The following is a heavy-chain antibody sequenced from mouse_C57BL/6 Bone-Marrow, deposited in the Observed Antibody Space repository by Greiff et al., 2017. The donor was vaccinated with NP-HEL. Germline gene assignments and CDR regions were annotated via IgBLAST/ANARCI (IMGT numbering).Heavy chain of an antibody. CDR3: ARKSGFYDYDEGDAMDY. CDR1: GFSLTSYA. V-gene: IGHV2-9-1*01. Sequence: VQGVESGPGLVAPSQSLSITCTVSGFSLTSYAISWVRQPPGKGLEWLGVIWTGGGTNYNSALKSRLSISKDNSKSQVFLKMNSLQTDDTARYYCARKSGFYDYDEGDAMDYWGQGTSVTVSS. D-gene: IGHD2-4*01. J-gene: IGHJ4*01. CDR2: IWTGGGT.